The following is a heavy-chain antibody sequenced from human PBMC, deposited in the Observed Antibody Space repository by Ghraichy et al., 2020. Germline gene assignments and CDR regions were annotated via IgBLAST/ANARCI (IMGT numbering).Heavy chain of an antibody. CDR3: ARDSGLYCSGGSCYAGTHFDY. D-gene: IGHD2-15*01. CDR1: GFTFSSYS. V-gene: IGHV3-21*01. J-gene: IGHJ4*02. CDR2: ISSSSSYI. Sequence: GSLNISCAASGFTFSSYSMNWVRQAPGKGLEWVSSISSSSSYIYYADSVKGRFTISRDNAKNSLYLQMNSLRAEDTAVYYCARDSGLYCSGGSCYAGTHFDYWGQGTLVTVSS.